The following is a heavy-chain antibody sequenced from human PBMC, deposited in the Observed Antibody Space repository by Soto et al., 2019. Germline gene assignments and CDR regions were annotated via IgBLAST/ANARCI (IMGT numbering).Heavy chain of an antibody. J-gene: IGHJ5*02. V-gene: IGHV4-31*03. CDR1: GAALNSGNYY. D-gene: IGHD2-21*01. Sequence: SETLSLTCSVSGAALNSGNYYWSWIRQVPGKGLEWIGHIYVTGAVDYNPSLRDRITISQDTSERQFSLNLRLVTAADTAVYYCARLRIATNNYKWFDPGGQGTLVTVYS. CDR3: ARLRIATNNYKWFDP. CDR2: IYVTGAV.